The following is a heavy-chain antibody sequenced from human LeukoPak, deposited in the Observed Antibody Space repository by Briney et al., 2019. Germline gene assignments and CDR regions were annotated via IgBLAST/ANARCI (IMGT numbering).Heavy chain of an antibody. Sequence: GASVKVSCKASGYTFTGYYMNWVRQAPGQGLEWMGWINPNSGGTKYAQKFQGWVTMTRDTSISTAYMELSRLTSDDTAVYYCATSAGGIVGATSTGDYFDYWGQGTLVTVSS. CDR3: ATSAGGIVGATSTGDYFDY. J-gene: IGHJ4*02. V-gene: IGHV1-2*04. CDR1: GYTFTGYY. CDR2: INPNSGGT. D-gene: IGHD1-26*01.